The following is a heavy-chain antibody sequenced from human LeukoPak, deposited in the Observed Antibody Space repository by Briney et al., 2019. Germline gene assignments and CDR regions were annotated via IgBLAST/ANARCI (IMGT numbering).Heavy chain of an antibody. CDR2: INHSGST. CDR1: GGSISSYY. V-gene: IGHV4-34*01. D-gene: IGHD3-16*02. Sequence: PSETLSLTCSVSGGSISSYYWSWIRQPPGKGLEWIGEINHSGSTNYNPSLKSRVTISVDTSKNQFSLKLSSVTAADTAVYYCARGVYDYVWGSYRYLDYWGQGTLVTVSS. CDR3: ARGVYDYVWGSYRYLDY. J-gene: IGHJ4*02.